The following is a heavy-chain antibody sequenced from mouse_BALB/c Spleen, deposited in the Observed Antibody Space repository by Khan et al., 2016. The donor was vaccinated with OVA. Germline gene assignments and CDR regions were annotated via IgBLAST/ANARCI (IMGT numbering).Heavy chain of an antibody. Sequence: EVQGVESGGDFVRPGGSLKLSCAASGFTFSTYGMSWVRQTPDKRLEWVATINTGGAYTYYPDSVKGRFTISRDNAQNTLYLPLRSLTSEDTSIFYCASLAYYYNSDGFAYWGQGTLVTVSA. V-gene: IGHV5-6*01. CDR1: GFTFSTYG. J-gene: IGHJ3*01. D-gene: IGHD1-1*01. CDR3: ASLAYYYNSDGFAY. CDR2: INTGGAYT.